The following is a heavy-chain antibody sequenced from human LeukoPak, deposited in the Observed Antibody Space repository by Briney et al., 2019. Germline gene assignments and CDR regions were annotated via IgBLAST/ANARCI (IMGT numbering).Heavy chain of an antibody. V-gene: IGHV3-48*03. Sequence: GGSLRLSCAASGFTFSSYEMSWVRQAPGKGLEWVSYISSSGSTIYYADSVKGRFTISRDNAKNSLYLQMNSLRAEDTAVYYCASYTYYYDSSGYYYVPYWGQGTLVTVSS. CDR2: ISSSGSTI. CDR3: ASYTYYYDSSGYYYVPY. D-gene: IGHD3-22*01. J-gene: IGHJ4*02. CDR1: GFTFSSYE.